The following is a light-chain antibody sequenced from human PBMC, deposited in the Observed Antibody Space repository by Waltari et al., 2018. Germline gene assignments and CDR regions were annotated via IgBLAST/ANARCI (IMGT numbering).Light chain of an antibody. Sequence: QSALTQPASVSGSPGQSITISCIGTSSAIGGYNYVSWYHQHPGKAPKVMIYDVTKRPSGVSNRFSGSKSGSTASLTISGLQAEDEADYYCSSYTGSNTWVFGGGTKLTVL. CDR1: SSAIGGYNY. V-gene: IGLV2-14*01. J-gene: IGLJ3*02. CDR3: SSYTGSNTWV. CDR2: DVT.